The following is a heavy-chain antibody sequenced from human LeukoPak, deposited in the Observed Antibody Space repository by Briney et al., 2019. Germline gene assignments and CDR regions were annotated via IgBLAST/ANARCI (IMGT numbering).Heavy chain of an antibody. CDR1: GYTFTSYW. V-gene: IGHV5-51*01. CDR3: ARLGYCSRGTCYAFDY. J-gene: IGHJ4*02. D-gene: IGHD2-2*01. Sequence: GESLKISCKGSGYTFTSYWIGWVRQMPGKGLERMGIIYPGDSDTRYTPSFQGQVTMSADKSINTAYLQWSRLKASDTAVYYCARLGYCSRGTCYAFDYWGQGTPVTVSS. CDR2: IYPGDSDT.